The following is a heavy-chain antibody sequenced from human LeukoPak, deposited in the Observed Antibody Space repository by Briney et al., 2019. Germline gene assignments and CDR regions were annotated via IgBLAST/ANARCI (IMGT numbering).Heavy chain of an antibody. V-gene: IGHV4-61*02. J-gene: IGHJ4*02. CDR2: IHTSGST. Sequence: MASETLSLTCTVSGGSVSSGTYYWSWIRQPAGKGLEWIGRIHTSGSTDYNPSLESRVTMSVDTSKNQFSLKLSSVTAADTAVYYCAREGSMTARPFVSIDYWGQGTLVTVSS. D-gene: IGHD6-6*01. CDR3: AREGSMTARPFVSIDY. CDR1: GGSVSSGTYY.